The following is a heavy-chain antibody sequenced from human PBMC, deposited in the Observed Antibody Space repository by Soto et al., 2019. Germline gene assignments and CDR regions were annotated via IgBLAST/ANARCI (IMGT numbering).Heavy chain of an antibody. CDR1: GFTFSSYA. Sequence: GGSLRLSCAASGFTFSSYAMHWVRQAPGKGLEWVAVISYDGSNKYYADSVKGRFTISRDNSKNTLYLQMNSLRAEDTAKYYCVREDSGWDFWGRGTMVTVSS. CDR3: VREDSGWDF. D-gene: IGHD6-19*01. V-gene: IGHV3-30-3*01. CDR2: ISYDGSNK. J-gene: IGHJ3*01.